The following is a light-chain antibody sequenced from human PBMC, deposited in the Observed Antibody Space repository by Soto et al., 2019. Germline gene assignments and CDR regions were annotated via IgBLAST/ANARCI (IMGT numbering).Light chain of an antibody. CDR3: QQYGRSQT. J-gene: IGKJ1*01. CDR2: DAS. V-gene: IGKV1-5*01. CDR1: QSISSW. Sequence: DIHMTQSPSTLSAAGGDRVTITCRASQSISSWLAWYQHKPGKAPKLLIYDASNLDSGVPSRFSGSGSGTEFSLTIRRLEPEDFALYYCQQYGRSQTFGQGTKVDIK.